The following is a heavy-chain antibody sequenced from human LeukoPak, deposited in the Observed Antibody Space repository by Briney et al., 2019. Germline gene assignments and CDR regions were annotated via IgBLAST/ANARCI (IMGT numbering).Heavy chain of an antibody. CDR3: ARDRQYYYGSGGD. D-gene: IGHD3-10*01. V-gene: IGHV4-38-2*02. Sequence: SETLSLTCTVSGGSISSYYWGWIRQPPGKGLEWIGSIYHSGSTYYNPSLKSRVTISVDTSKNQFSLKLSSVTAADTAVYYCARDRQYYYGSGGDWGQGTLVTVSS. CDR1: GGSISSYY. CDR2: IYHSGST. J-gene: IGHJ4*02.